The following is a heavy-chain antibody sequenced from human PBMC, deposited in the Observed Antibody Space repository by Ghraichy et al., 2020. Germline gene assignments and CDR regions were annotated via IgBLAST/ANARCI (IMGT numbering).Heavy chain of an antibody. CDR2: INHSGST. CDR1: GGSFSGYY. Sequence: SETLSLTCAVYGGSFSGYYWSWIRQPPGKGLEWIGEINHSGSTNYNPSLKSRVTISVDTSKNQFSLKLSSVTAADTAVYYCRKTYGGTYYFDYWGQGTLVTVSS. D-gene: IGHD1-1*01. J-gene: IGHJ4*02. CDR3: RKTYGGTYYFDY. V-gene: IGHV4-34*01.